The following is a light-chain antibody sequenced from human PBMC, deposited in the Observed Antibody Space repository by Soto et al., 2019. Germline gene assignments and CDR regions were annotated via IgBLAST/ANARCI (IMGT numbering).Light chain of an antibody. CDR3: QQRSNWPLSP. V-gene: IGKV3-11*01. CDR2: DAS. J-gene: IGKJ4*01. Sequence: EIVLTQSPATLYLSPGERATLSCRASQSVSSYLAWYQQKPGQAPRLLIYDASNRATGIPARFSGSGSGTDFTLTISSLEPEDFAVYYCQQRSNWPLSPFGGGTKVEIK. CDR1: QSVSSY.